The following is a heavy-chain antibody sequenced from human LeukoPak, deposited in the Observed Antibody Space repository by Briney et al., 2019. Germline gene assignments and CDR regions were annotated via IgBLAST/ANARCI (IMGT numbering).Heavy chain of an antibody. CDR2: ISGSGGST. CDR3: AKDFLWCGELFPLFDY. J-gene: IGHJ4*02. V-gene: IGHV3-23*01. Sequence: GGSLRLSCAASGFTFSSYAMSWVRQAPGKGLEWVSAISGSGGSTYYADSVKGRFTISRDNSKNTLYLQMNSLRAEDTAVYYCAKDFLWCGELFPLFDYWGQGTLVTVSS. D-gene: IGHD3-10*01. CDR1: GFTFSSYA.